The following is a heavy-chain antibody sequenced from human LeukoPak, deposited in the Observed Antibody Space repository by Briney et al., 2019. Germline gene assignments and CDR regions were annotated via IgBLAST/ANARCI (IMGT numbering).Heavy chain of an antibody. Sequence: SETLSLNCAVSGDSISSRNWWNWVRQPPGKGLDWIGEISHGGSTKYNPSLKNRVTISKDNSKNEFSLKLNSVTAADTAVYYCARSAGWWSLDYWGQGALVTVSA. CDR1: GDSISSRNW. CDR2: ISHGGST. J-gene: IGHJ4*02. D-gene: IGHD2-8*02. V-gene: IGHV4-4*02. CDR3: ARSAGWWSLDY.